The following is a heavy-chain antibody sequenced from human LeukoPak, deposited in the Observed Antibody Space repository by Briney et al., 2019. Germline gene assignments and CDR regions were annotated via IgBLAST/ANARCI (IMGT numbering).Heavy chain of an antibody. V-gene: IGHV4-39*07. J-gene: IGHJ4*02. CDR1: GEFISSTLYY. Sequence: SETLSLTCSVSGEFISSTLYYWGWVRQPPGKGLEWIGSIYYSGRSYYNPSLKSRVTISVDTSKNQFSLKLRSVTAADTAIYYCARGERSGNDYIVTDFFDYWGQGTLLTVSS. CDR3: ARGERSGNDYIVTDFFDY. D-gene: IGHD4-11*01. CDR2: IYYSGRS.